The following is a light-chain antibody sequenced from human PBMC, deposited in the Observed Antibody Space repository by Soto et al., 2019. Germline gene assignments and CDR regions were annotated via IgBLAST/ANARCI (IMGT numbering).Light chain of an antibody. V-gene: IGKV3-15*01. CDR3: HQYNKWPRT. CDR1: QSVSSTY. CDR2: DAS. J-gene: IGKJ1*01. Sequence: EIVMTQSPGTLSLSPGERATLSCRASQSVSSTYVAWYRQKPGPAPSLLVYDASTRATGVPARFSGSGSGTEFTLTITSLQSEDFAVYFCHQYNKWPRTFGRGTKVDIK.